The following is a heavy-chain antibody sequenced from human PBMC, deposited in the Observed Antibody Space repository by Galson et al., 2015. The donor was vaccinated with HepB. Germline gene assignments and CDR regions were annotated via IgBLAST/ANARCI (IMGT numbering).Heavy chain of an antibody. J-gene: IGHJ4*02. V-gene: IGHV3-30*03. CDR2: ISYDGSNK. Sequence: SLRLSCAASGFTFSSYGMHWVRQAPGKGLEWVAVISYDGSNKYYADSVKGRFTISRDNSKNTPYLQMNSLRAEDTAVYYCATFLEEGATTDYWGQGTLVTVSS. CDR3: ATFLEEGATTDY. D-gene: IGHD1-26*01. CDR1: GFTFSSYG.